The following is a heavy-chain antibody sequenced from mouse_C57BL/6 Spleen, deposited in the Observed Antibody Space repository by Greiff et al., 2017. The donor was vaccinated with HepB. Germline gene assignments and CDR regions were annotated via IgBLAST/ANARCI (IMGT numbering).Heavy chain of an antibody. CDR3: ARSYYYGSSTYWYFDV. Sequence: QVQLQQPGAELVRPGTSVKLSCKASGYTFTSYWMHWVKQRPGQGLEWIGVIDPSDSYTNYNQKFKGKATLTVDTSSSTAYMQLSSLTSEDSAVYDCARSYYYGSSTYWYFDVWGTGTTVTVSS. J-gene: IGHJ1*03. CDR1: GYTFTSYW. D-gene: IGHD1-1*01. V-gene: IGHV1-59*01. CDR2: IDPSDSYT.